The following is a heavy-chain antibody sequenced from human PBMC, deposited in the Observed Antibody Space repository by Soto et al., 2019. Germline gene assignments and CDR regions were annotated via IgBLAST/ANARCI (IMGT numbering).Heavy chain of an antibody. CDR2: ISGSGGST. V-gene: IGHV3-23*01. CDR1: EFTFGRYA. D-gene: IGHD1-26*01. CDR3: AKDKGRGAGPSRMASEY. Sequence: LPCAASEFTFGRYAMSRYRKAPGKRLEWVSAISGSGGSTYYADSVKGRFTISRDNSKKALYLQMNSLRGEDTAVYYCAKDKGRGAGPSRMASEYRGQGTL. J-gene: IGHJ4*02.